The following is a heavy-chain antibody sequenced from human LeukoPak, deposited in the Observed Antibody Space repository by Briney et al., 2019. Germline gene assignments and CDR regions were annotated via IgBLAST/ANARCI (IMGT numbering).Heavy chain of an antibody. D-gene: IGHD3-3*01. J-gene: IGHJ5*02. Sequence: GGSLRLSCRASGCTFSNYAMNWVRQTPGKGLEWVSSLTGNSNNPNYADSVKGRLTISRDNSTNTLYLQMNSLRDEDTALYSCAKCAKTPEGGSGWCNWFDTWGQGTLVIVSS. CDR3: AKCAKTPEGGSGWCNWFDT. V-gene: IGHV3-23*01. CDR2: LTGNSNNP. CDR1: GCTFSNYA.